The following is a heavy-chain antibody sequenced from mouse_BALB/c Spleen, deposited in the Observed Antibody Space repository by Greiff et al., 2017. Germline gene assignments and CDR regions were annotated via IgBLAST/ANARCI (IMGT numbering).Heavy chain of an antibody. J-gene: IGHJ4*01. CDR2: ISYSGST. D-gene: IGHD2-14*01. Sequence: EVKLQESGPGLVKPSQSLSLTCTVTGYSITSDYAWNWIRQFPGNKLEWMGYISYSGSTSYNPSLKSRISITRDTSKNQFFLQLNSVTTEDTATYYCAIYRYDGRHAMDYWGQGTSVTVSS. V-gene: IGHV3-2*02. CDR1: GYSITSDYA. CDR3: AIYRYDGRHAMDY.